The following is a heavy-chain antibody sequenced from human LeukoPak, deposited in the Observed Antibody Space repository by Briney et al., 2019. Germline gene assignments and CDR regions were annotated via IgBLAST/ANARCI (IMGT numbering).Heavy chain of an antibody. V-gene: IGHV3-21*01. J-gene: IGHJ4*02. D-gene: IGHD3-22*01. CDR1: GFTFSSYS. CDR2: ISSSSSYI. CDR3: ARDSHFYDSNGQKIGYFDY. Sequence: GGSLRLSCAASGFTFSSYSMNWVRQAPGKGLEWVSSISSSSSYIYYADSVKGRFTFFRDKAKNSLYLQMSSLRAEDTAVYYCARDSHFYDSNGQKIGYFDYWGQGTLVTVSS.